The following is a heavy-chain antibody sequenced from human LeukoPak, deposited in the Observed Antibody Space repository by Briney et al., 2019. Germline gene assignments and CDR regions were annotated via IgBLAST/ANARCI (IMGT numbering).Heavy chain of an antibody. D-gene: IGHD3-22*01. V-gene: IGHV3-74*01. CDR2: ISGDGRST. CDR1: GFTFRTYW. Sequence: GGSLRLSCAASGFTFRTYWMHWFRRAPGKGLIWVSRISGDGRSTSYADSVKGRFTISRDNAKNTLYLQMHSLRAEDTAAYYCAAFYYDPAYWGQGTLVTVSS. J-gene: IGHJ4*02. CDR3: AAFYYDPAY.